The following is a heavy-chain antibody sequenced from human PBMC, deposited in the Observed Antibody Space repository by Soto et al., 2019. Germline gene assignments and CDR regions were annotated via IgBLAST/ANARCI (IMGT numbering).Heavy chain of an antibody. D-gene: IGHD2-15*01. CDR3: ARAGYCSGGSCYSVNWCDP. CDR1: GGTFSSYA. CDR2: IIPIFGTA. V-gene: IGHV1-69*01. Sequence: QVQLVQSGAEVKKPGSSVKVSCKASGGTFSSYAISWVRQAPGQGLEWMGGIIPIFGTANYAQKFQGRVTITADESTSTAYMELSSLRSEDTAVYYCARAGYCSGGSCYSVNWCDPWGQGTLVTVSS. J-gene: IGHJ5*02.